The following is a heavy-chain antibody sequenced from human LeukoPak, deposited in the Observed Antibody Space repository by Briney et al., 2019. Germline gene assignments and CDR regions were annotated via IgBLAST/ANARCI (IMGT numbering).Heavy chain of an antibody. J-gene: IGHJ4*02. Sequence: PSETLPLTCTVSGGSISSSSYYWGWIRQPPGKGLEWIGSIYYSGSTYYNPSLKSRVTISVDTSKNQFSLKLSSVTAADTAVYYCARPNYPDLVFDYWGQGTLVTVSS. CDR1: GGSISSSSYY. CDR2: IYYSGST. V-gene: IGHV4-39*01. D-gene: IGHD4/OR15-4a*01. CDR3: ARPNYPDLVFDY.